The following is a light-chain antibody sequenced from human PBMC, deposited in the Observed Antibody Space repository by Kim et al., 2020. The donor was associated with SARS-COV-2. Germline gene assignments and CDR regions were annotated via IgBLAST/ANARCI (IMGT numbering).Light chain of an antibody. V-gene: IGKV3-20*01. CDR3: QQYASSPIT. CDR2: GAS. Sequence: EIVLTQSPGTLSLSPGGRATLSCRASQTFSSSYLAWYQQNPGQAPRLLIYGASFRAAGIPDRFSGSGSGTDFTLTISRLEPEDFAVYYCQQYASSPITFGQGTRLEIK. CDR1: QTFSSSY. J-gene: IGKJ5*01.